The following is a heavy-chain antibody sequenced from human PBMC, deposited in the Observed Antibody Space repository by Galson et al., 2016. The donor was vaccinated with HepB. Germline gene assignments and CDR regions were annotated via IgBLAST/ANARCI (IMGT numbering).Heavy chain of an antibody. D-gene: IGHD5-12*01. CDR3: ARQHPNSGYDRNPRGAFGM. CDR2: FYYSGST. V-gene: IGHV4-39*01. Sequence: SETLSLTCTVSGGSISSTGYYWGWIRQPPGKGLEWIGSFYYSGSTYYNPSLKSRVTISVDTSKNQFSLKLSSVTAADTAVYYCARQHPNSGYDRNPRGAFGMWGQGTMVTVSS. CDR1: GGSISSTGYY. J-gene: IGHJ3*02.